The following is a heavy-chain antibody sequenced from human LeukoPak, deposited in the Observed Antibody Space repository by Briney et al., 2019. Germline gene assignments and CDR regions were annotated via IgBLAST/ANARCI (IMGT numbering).Heavy chain of an antibody. Sequence: ASVKVSCKASGYTFTGYYMHWVRQAPGQGLEWMGRINPNSGGTNYAQKFQGRVTMTRDTSISTAYMELSRLRSDDTAVYYCAREYDFWSGYPYYYGMDVWGQGTTVTVSS. CDR2: INPNSGGT. V-gene: IGHV1-2*06. CDR3: AREYDFWSGYPYYYGMDV. J-gene: IGHJ6*02. D-gene: IGHD3-3*01. CDR1: GYTFTGYY.